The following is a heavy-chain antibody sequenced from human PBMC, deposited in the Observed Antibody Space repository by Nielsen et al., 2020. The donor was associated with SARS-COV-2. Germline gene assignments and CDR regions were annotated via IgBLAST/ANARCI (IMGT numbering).Heavy chain of an antibody. Sequence: GESLKISCAASGFTVSSNYMSWVRQAPGKGLEWVSVTYSGGSTYYADSVKGRFTISRDNSKNTLYLQMNSLRAEDTAVYYCARAEITIFGVGYFDYWGQGTLVTVSS. CDR3: ARAEITIFGVGYFDY. V-gene: IGHV3-53*01. CDR2: TYSGGST. D-gene: IGHD3-3*01. J-gene: IGHJ4*02. CDR1: GFTVSSNY.